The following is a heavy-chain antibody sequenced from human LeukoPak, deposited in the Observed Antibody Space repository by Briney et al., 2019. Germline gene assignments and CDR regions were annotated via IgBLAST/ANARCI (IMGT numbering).Heavy chain of an antibody. CDR1: GFTFSSYS. J-gene: IGHJ6*03. D-gene: IGHD6-6*01. CDR2: VSTGSNYI. CDR3: ARALIDGKRGYSSSYYMDV. Sequence: GGSLRLSCTASGFTFSSYSLNWVRQAPGKGLEWVSSVSTGSNYIYYADSVKGRFTISRDNAKNSLYLQMNSLRAEDTAVYYCARALIDGKRGYSSSYYMDVWGKGTTVTVSS. V-gene: IGHV3-21*01.